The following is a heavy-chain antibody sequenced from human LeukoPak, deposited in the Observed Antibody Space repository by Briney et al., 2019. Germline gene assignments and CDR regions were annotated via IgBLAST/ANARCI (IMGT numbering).Heavy chain of an antibody. CDR2: INPNSGGT. J-gene: IGHJ5*02. CDR1: GYTFTGYY. CDR3: ARDANNWFDP. Sequence: ASVKVSCKASGYTFTGYYMHWVRQTPGQGLEWMGRINPNSGGTNYAQKFQSRVTMTRDTSISTAYMELSRLRAEDTAVYYCARDANNWFDPWGQGTLVTVSS. V-gene: IGHV1-2*06.